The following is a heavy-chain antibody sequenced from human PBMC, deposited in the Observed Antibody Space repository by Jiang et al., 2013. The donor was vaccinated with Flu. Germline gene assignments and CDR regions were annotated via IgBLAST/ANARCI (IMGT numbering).Heavy chain of an antibody. V-gene: IGHV3-49*04. D-gene: IGHD3-3*01. CDR3: TRTLVYDFWSGYYAY. CDR2: IKSKAYGGTA. CDR1: GFTFGDYS. J-gene: IGHJ4*02. Sequence: QLLESGGGLVQPGRSLRLSCTTSGFTFGDYSVTWVRQAPGKGLEWVGFIKSKAYGGTAEYAASVKGRFSISRDDSKSIAYLQMNSLKTDDTAVYYCTRTLVYDFWSGYYAYWGQGTLVTVSS.